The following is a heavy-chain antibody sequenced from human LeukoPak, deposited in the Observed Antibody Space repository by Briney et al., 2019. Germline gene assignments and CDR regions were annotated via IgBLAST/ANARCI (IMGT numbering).Heavy chain of an antibody. V-gene: IGHV1-18*01. CDR3: AKDLWGFVEVAAIFDY. CDR2: ISAYNGNT. J-gene: IGHJ4*02. Sequence: ASVKVSCKASGYTFTSYGISWVRQAPGQGLEWMGWISAYNGNTNYAQKLQGRVTMTTDTSTSTAYMELRSLRSDDTAVYYCAKDLWGFVEVAAIFDYWGQGTLVTVSS. CDR1: GYTFTSYG. D-gene: IGHD2-15*01.